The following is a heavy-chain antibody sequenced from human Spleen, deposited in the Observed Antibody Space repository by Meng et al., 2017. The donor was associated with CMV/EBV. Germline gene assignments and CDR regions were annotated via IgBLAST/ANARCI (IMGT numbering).Heavy chain of an antibody. D-gene: IGHD3-3*01. J-gene: IGHJ6*02. V-gene: IGHV1-8*01. CDR2: MNPNSGNT. CDR1: GYTFTSYD. Sequence: ASVKVSCKASGYTFTSYDINWVRQATGQGLEWMGWMNPNSGNTGYAQKFQGRVTMTRNTSISTAYMELSSLRSEDTAVYYCAILYDFWSGDYTGEGWGQGTTVTVSS. CDR3: AILYDFWSGDYTGEG.